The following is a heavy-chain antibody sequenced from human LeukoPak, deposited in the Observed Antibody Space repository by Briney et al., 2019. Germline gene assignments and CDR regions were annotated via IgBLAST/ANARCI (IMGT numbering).Heavy chain of an antibody. Sequence: GASVKVSCKASGYTFTNYYMHWVRQAPGQGLEWMGIINPSGGSTNYAQKFQGRVTMTTDTSTSTAYMELRSLRSDDTAVYYCARDAKGILLLVPWGQGTLVTVSS. CDR3: ARDAKGILLLVP. D-gene: IGHD2/OR15-2a*01. CDR2: INPSGGST. J-gene: IGHJ5*02. V-gene: IGHV1-46*01. CDR1: GYTFTNYY.